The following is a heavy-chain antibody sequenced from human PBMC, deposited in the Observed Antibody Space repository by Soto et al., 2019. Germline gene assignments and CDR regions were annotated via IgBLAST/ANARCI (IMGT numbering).Heavy chain of an antibody. Sequence: EVQLVESGGGLVQPGTSLRLSCAGSGFSFDDYAMHWVRQAPGKGLEWVSGIDWNGGSTDYADPVKGRFKISRDNAKKARYRQRNSLRAEDTALYGCAKCRACWVESGMDVWGQRTTGTVSS. CDR3: AKCRACWVESGMDV. CDR1: GFSFDDYA. V-gene: IGHV3-9*01. J-gene: IGHJ6*01. CDR2: IDWNGGST. D-gene: IGHD3-16*01.